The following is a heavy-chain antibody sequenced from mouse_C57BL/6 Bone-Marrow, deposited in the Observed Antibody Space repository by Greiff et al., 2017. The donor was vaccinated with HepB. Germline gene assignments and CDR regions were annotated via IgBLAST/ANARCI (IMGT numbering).Heavy chain of an antibody. V-gene: IGHV10-1*01. J-gene: IGHJ2*01. CDR3: VRQSYYGSPFDY. D-gene: IGHD1-1*01. CDR1: GFSFNTYA. CDR2: IRSKSNNYAT. Sequence: GGGLVQPKGSLKLSCAASGFSFNTYAMNWVRQAPGKGLEWVARIRSKSNNYATYYADSVKDRFTISRDDSESMLYLQMNNLKTEDTAMYYCVRQSYYGSPFDYWGQGTTLTVSS.